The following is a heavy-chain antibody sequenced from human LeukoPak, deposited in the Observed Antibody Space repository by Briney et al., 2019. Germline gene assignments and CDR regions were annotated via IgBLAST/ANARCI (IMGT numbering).Heavy chain of an antibody. CDR3: ARVRDGYNPRLRILEYYFDY. Sequence: ASVKVSCKASGYTFTSYAVNWVPQAPGQGLEWMGWINTNTGNPTYAQDFTGRFVFSLDTSVSTAYLQISSLKAEDTAVYYCARVRDGYNPRLRILEYYFDYWGQGTLVTVSS. D-gene: IGHD5-24*01. CDR1: GYTFTSYA. CDR2: INTNTGNP. V-gene: IGHV7-4-1*02. J-gene: IGHJ4*02.